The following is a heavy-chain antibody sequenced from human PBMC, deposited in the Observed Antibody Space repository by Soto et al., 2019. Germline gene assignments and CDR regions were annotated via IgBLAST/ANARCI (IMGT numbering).Heavy chain of an antibody. D-gene: IGHD3-10*01. V-gene: IGHV3-33*01. CDR2: IWYDGSNK. J-gene: IGHJ6*02. Sequence: QVQLVESGGGVVQPGRSLRLSCAASGFTFSSYGMHWVRQAPGKGLEWVAVIWYDGSNKYYADSVKGRFTISRDNSKNRLYLQMNSLRAEDTAVYYCARETMEAYYYYYGMDVWGQGTTVTVSS. CDR3: ARETMEAYYYYYGMDV. CDR1: GFTFSSYG.